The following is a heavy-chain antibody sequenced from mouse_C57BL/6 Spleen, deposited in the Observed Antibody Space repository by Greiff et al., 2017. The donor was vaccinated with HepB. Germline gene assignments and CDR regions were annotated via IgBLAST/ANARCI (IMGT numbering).Heavy chain of an antibody. Sequence: VQLQQSGPELVKPGASVKIPCKASGYTFTDYYMHWVKQSHGKSLEWIGDINPNNGGTIYNQKFKGKATLTVDKSSSTAYMELRSLTSKDTAVYYCERWGVDYDGGCYFDDWGKGTTLTVSS. CDR2: INPNNGGT. V-gene: IGHV1-18*01. D-gene: IGHD2-4*01. J-gene: IGHJ2*01. CDR1: GYTFTDYY. CDR3: ERWGVDYDGGCYFDD.